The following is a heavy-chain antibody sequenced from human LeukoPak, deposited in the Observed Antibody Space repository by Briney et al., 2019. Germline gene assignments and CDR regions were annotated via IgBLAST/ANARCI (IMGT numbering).Heavy chain of an antibody. CDR2: MNPNSGNT. Sequence: ASVKVSCKGSGYTFTSYDINWVRQATGQGLEWMGWMNPNSGNTGYAQKFQGRVTMTRNTSISTAYMELSSLRSEDTAVYYCARKRLRYFANWFDPWGQGTLVTVSS. J-gene: IGHJ5*02. CDR3: ARKRLRYFANWFDP. CDR1: GYTFTSYD. D-gene: IGHD3-9*01. V-gene: IGHV1-8*01.